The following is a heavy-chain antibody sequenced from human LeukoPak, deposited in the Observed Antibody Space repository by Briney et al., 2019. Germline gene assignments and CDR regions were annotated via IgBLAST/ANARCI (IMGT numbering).Heavy chain of an antibody. J-gene: IGHJ4*02. D-gene: IGHD6-13*01. CDR1: GFTFDDYG. CDR3: ARISFFSSSWYLYYFDY. Sequence: TGGSLRLSCAASGFTFDDYGMSWVRQAPGKGLEWVSGINWNGGSTGYADSVKGRFTISRDNAKNSLYLQMNSLRAEDTALYYCARISFFSSSWYLYYFDYWGQGTLVTVSS. V-gene: IGHV3-20*04. CDR2: INWNGGST.